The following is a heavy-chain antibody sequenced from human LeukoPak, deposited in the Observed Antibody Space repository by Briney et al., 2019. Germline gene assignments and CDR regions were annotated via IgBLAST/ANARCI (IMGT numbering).Heavy chain of an antibody. J-gene: IGHJ4*02. CDR1: GFIFDNFT. D-gene: IGHD3-16*01. CDR2: ISWGGRST. CDR3: VKDMRAARGAGGGVVQAAPFDY. Sequence: PGGSLRLSCAASGFIFDNFTIHWVRQTPGKGLEWVSFISWGGRSTYHADSVKGRFTISRDNNKNSLYLQMNSLTTEDTALYYWVKDMRAARGAGGGVVQAAPFDYWGQGTRVTVSS. V-gene: IGHV3-43*01.